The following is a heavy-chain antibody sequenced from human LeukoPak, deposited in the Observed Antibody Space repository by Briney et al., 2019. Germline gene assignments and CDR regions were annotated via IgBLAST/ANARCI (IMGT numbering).Heavy chain of an antibody. Sequence: SGTLSLTCAVSGGSISSSNWWSWVRQPPGKGLEWIGEIYHGGSTNYNPSLKSRVTISVDKSKNQFSLKLSSVTAADTAVYYCARRGVTMVRGPIDYWGQGTLVTVSS. CDR1: GGSISSSNW. J-gene: IGHJ4*02. CDR3: ARRGVTMVRGPIDY. CDR2: IYHGGST. V-gene: IGHV4-4*02. D-gene: IGHD3-10*01.